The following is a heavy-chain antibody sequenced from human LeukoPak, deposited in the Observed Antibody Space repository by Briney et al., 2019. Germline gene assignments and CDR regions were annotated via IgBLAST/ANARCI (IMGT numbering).Heavy chain of an antibody. CDR3: ARDPYGDSPSFDY. CDR2: ISYDGSNK. Sequence: GGSLRLSCAASGFTFSSYAMHWVRQAPGKGLEWVAVISYDGSNKYYADSVKGRFTISRDNSKNTLYLKMNSLRAEDTAVYYCARDPYGDSPSFDYWGQGTLVTVSS. CDR1: GFTFSSYA. D-gene: IGHD4-17*01. V-gene: IGHV3-30-3*01. J-gene: IGHJ4*02.